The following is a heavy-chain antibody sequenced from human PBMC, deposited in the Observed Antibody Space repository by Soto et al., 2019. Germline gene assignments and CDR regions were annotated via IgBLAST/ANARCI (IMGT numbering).Heavy chain of an antibody. CDR2: INPNGGGT. V-gene: IGHV1-2*02. CDR3: ARVAAGSSWFDP. D-gene: IGHD6-13*01. CDR1: GYTFTGYY. J-gene: IGHJ5*02. Sequence: ASVKVSCKASGYTFTGYYMHWVRQAPGQGLEWMGWINPNGGGTNYAQKFQGRVTMTRDTSISTAYMELSRLRSDDTAVYYCARVAAGSSWFDPWGQGTLVTVSS.